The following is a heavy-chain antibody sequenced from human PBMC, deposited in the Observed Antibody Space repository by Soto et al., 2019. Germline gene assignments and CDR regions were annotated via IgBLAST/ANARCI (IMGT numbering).Heavy chain of an antibody. D-gene: IGHD6-6*01. V-gene: IGHV3-72*01. CDR2: IRNKANSYST. Sequence: EVQLVESGGGLVQPGGSLRLSCAASGFTFSDHYMDWVRQAPGKGLEWVGRIRNKANSYSTQYAASVKGRFTISRDESQTSLSLQMSRLKTEDTAVYNCTRVRVYADESGGAFDIWGQGTVVTVSS. CDR1: GFTFSDHY. J-gene: IGHJ3*02. CDR3: TRVRVYADESGGAFDI.